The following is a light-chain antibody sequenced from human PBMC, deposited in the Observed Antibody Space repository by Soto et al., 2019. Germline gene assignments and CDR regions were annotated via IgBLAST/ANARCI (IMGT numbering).Light chain of an antibody. CDR3: QQYNNWWT. Sequence: EIVMTQSPATLSLSPGERATLSCRASQSVSNNLAWYHQKPGQAPSLLIYGASTRATGIPARFSGSGSGTEFTHTISSLQSEDFAVYYCQQYNNWWTFGQGTKVEIK. V-gene: IGKV3-15*01. CDR2: GAS. CDR1: QSVSNN. J-gene: IGKJ1*01.